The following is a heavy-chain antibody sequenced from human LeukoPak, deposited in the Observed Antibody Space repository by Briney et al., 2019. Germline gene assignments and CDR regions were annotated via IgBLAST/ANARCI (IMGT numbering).Heavy chain of an antibody. J-gene: IGHJ5*02. CDR1: GFTFSSHS. V-gene: IGHV3-21*05. Sequence: GGSLRLSCVASGFTFSSHSMNWVRHVPGKGLEWISYISGRGTFKYYADSVKDRFTISRDNAKNSLYLQINSLRAEDTALYYCTRDMIATITFETWAQGTLVTVSS. D-gene: IGHD5-24*01. CDR2: ISGRGTFK. CDR3: TRDMIATITFET.